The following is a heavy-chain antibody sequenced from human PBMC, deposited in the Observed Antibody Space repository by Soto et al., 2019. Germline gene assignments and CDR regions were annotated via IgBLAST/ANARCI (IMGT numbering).Heavy chain of an antibody. CDR2: IYYSGNT. J-gene: IGHJ4*02. CDR3: VRYCSTTKCPFDY. CDR1: GGSISSGGSY. D-gene: IGHD2-2*01. Sequence: SETLSITXTVSGGSISSGGSYWGWIRQPPGKGLEWIGYIYYSGNTYFNPSLKSRVTLSVDTSKNQFSLNLSSVTAADTAVYYCVRYCSTTKCPFDYWGQGTLVTVSS. V-gene: IGHV4-30-4*01.